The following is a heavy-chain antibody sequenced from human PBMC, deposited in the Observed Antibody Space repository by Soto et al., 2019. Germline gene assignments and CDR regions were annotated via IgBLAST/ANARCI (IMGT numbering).Heavy chain of an antibody. CDR2: INAGNGNT. D-gene: IGHD3-9*01. CDR1: GYRFTSYA. CDR3: AREADYDILTGPDY. Sequence: ASVKVSCKASGYRFTSYAMHWVRQAPGQRLEWMGWINAGNGNTKYSQKFQGRVTITRDTSASTAYMELTSLRSEDTAVYYCAREADYDILTGPDYWGQGTLVTVSS. V-gene: IGHV1-3*01. J-gene: IGHJ4*02.